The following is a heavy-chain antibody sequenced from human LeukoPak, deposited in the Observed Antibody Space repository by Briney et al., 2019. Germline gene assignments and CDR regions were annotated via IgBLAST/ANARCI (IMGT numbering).Heavy chain of an antibody. Sequence: GGSLRLSCAVSGFTFSSYVMSWVRQAPGKGLEWVSAISGSGGSTYYADSVKGRFTISRDNSKNTLYMQMDSLRAEDTAVYYCAKGIATVTTTYYFDYWGRGTLVAVSS. J-gene: IGHJ4*02. CDR2: ISGSGGST. CDR1: GFTFSSYV. V-gene: IGHV3-23*01. CDR3: AKGIATVTTTYYFDY. D-gene: IGHD4-17*01.